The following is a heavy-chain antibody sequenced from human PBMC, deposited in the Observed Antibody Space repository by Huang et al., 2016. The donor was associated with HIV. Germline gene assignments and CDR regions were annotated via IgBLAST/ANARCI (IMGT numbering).Heavy chain of an antibody. CDR3: ARSGFGVVITTTLDYYYMDV. CDR2: ISVYNGDT. Sequence: QVQLVQSGAEVKKPGASVKVSCEASNYNFGSHGISWVRKAPGQGLEWMGWISVYNGDTKYAQKFQGRVTMTRETSTRTADMELTSLRFDDTAVYYCARSGFGVVITTTLDYYYMDVWGTGTTVTVSS. D-gene: IGHD3-3*01. V-gene: IGHV1-18*01. J-gene: IGHJ6*03. CDR1: NYNFGSHG.